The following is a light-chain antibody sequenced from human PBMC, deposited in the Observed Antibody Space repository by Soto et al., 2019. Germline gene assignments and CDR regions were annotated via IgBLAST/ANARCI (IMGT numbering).Light chain of an antibody. Sequence: EVVMTQSPATLSVSPGERVTLSCRASQSVSDNLAWYQQKPGQAPGLLIYGASTRATTIPARFSGSGSGTEFTLTISSLQSEDFAVYYCQQSNSWPYTFGQGTKLDIK. J-gene: IGKJ2*01. CDR2: GAS. CDR1: QSVSDN. V-gene: IGKV3-15*01. CDR3: QQSNSWPYT.